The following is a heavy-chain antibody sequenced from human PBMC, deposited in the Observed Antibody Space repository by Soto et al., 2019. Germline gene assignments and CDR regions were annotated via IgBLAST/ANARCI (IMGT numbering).Heavy chain of an antibody. V-gene: IGHV3-30*18. CDR2: ISYDGSNK. CDR1: GFTFSSYG. D-gene: IGHD6-19*01. Sequence: GGSLRLSCAASGFTFSSYGMHWVRQAPGKGLEWVAVISYDGSNKYYADSVKGRFTISRDNSKNTLYLQMNSLRAEDTAVYYCAKDQSHIIAVADTFDYWGQGTLVTVSS. J-gene: IGHJ4*02. CDR3: AKDQSHIIAVADTFDY.